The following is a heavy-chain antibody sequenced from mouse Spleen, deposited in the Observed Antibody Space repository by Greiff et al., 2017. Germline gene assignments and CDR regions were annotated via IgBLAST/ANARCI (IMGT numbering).Heavy chain of an antibody. J-gene: IGHJ1*03. D-gene: IGHD2-1*01. CDR2: INPSSGYT. CDR1: GYTFTSYW. V-gene: IGHV1-7*01. Sequence: QVQLQQSGAELAKPGASVKLSCKASGYTFTSYWMHWVKQRPGQGLEWIGYINPSSGYTKYNQKFKDKATLTADKSSSTAYMQLSSLTYEDSAVYCCARLVTTQYFDVWGTGTTVTVSS. CDR3: ARLVTTQYFDV.